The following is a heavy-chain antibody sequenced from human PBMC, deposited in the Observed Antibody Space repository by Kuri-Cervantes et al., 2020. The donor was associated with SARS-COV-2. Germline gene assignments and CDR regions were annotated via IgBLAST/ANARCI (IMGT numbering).Heavy chain of an antibody. V-gene: IGHV1-69*13. CDR1: GGTFSSYA. Sequence: SVKVSCKASGGTFSSYAISWVRQAPGQGLEWMGGIIPIFGAANYAQKFQGRVTITADESTSTAYMELSSPRSEDTAVYYCARDLYSNYGYYYYGMDVWGQGTTVNVS. CDR3: ARDLYSNYGYYYYGMDV. CDR2: IIPIFGAA. D-gene: IGHD4-11*01. J-gene: IGHJ6*02.